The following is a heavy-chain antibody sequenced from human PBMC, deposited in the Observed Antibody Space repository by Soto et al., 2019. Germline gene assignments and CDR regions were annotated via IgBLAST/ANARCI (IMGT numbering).Heavy chain of an antibody. CDR1: GLSVSSNY. Sequence: GGSLRLSCAASGLSVSSNYMSWVRQAPGEGLEWVAIIYINGSTDYADSVQGRFSVSRDIYKNTLFLQMNNLRAEDTAVYFCSGDPSGYDEGDWYHGVDVWGQGTTLTVSS. CDR3: SGDPSGYDEGDWYHGVDV. J-gene: IGHJ6*02. V-gene: IGHV3-53*01. D-gene: IGHD5-12*01. CDR2: IYINGST.